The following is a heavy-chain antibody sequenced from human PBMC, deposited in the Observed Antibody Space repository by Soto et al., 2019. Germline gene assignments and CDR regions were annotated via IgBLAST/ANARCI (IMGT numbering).Heavy chain of an antibody. CDR2: IYYSGST. V-gene: IGHV4-59*08. CDR1: GGSISVYY. J-gene: IGHJ4*02. Sequence: QVQLQESGPGLVKPSETLSLTCTVSGGSISVYYWTWIRQPPGKGLEWIGYIYYSGSTNYNPSLKSRVTISVDTSKTQFSLKLSSGTAADTAVYYCARGGWRHVDYWGQGTLVTVSS. CDR3: ARGGWRHVDY. D-gene: IGHD3-3*01.